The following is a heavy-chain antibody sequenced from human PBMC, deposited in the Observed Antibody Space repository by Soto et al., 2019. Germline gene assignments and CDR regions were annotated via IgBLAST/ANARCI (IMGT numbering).Heavy chain of an antibody. Sequence: QVQLQESGPGLVKPSEILSLTCTVSGGSISSYYWSWIRQPPGKGLEWIGYIYYSGSTNYNPSLKSRVTISVDTSKNQFSLKLSSVTAADTAVYYCARRYGDQFDYWGQGTLVTVSS. J-gene: IGHJ4*02. CDR3: ARRYGDQFDY. V-gene: IGHV4-59*01. CDR1: GGSISSYY. CDR2: IYYSGST. D-gene: IGHD4-17*01.